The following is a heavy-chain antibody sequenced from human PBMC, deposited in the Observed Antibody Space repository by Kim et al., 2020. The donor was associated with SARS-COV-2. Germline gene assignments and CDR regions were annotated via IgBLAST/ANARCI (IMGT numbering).Heavy chain of an antibody. CDR1: GFTFTTYN. CDR2: ISVTDAI. V-gene: IGHV3-48*02. D-gene: IGHD7-27*01. CDR3: AREGNWGIDV. Sequence: GGSLRLSCAASGFTFTTYNMNWVRQAPGKGLEWISYISVTDAIYYADSVKGRFTISRDYAKNSLDLQMNSLRDEDTAVYYCAREGNWGIDVWGQGTLVTVSS. J-gene: IGHJ4*02.